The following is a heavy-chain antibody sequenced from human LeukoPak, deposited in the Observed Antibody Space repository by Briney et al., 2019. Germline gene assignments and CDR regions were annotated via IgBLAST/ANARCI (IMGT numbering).Heavy chain of an antibody. V-gene: IGHV4-34*01. CDR3: SYGSGSYYYYMDV. D-gene: IGHD3-10*01. CDR2: INHSGST. CDR1: GGSFSGYY. Sequence: SETQSLTCAVYGGSFSGYYWSWIRQPPGKGLEWIGEINHSGSTNYNPSLKSRVTISVDTSKNQFSLKLSSVTAADTAVYYCSYGSGSYYYYMDVWGKGTTVTVSS. J-gene: IGHJ6*03.